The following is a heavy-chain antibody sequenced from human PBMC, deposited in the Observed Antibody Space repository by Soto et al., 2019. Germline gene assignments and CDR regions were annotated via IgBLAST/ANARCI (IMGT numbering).Heavy chain of an antibody. Sequence: PGGSLRLSCAASGFTLRTYTMNWVRQAPGKGLEWVASISFSSHYIYYADSIRGRFTVSRDNARNSLYLQLNSLTDEDTAVYYCATGTVAQTFDSWGQGTLVTVS. D-gene: IGHD6-19*01. J-gene: IGHJ4*02. CDR1: GFTLRTYT. CDR3: ATGTVAQTFDS. CDR2: ISFSSHYI. V-gene: IGHV3-21*01.